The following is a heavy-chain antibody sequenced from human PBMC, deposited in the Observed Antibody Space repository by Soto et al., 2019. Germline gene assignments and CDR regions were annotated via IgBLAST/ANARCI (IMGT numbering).Heavy chain of an antibody. CDR3: GGAHTRGYSAFFVRYYYGVDF. D-gene: IGHD2-2*02. Sequence: PSETLSLTCAVYGGSFTGYSWSWIRQPPGKGLEWIGEMKHTGSTNYTPSLTSRVTMSVDTSKNQFSLKLKSVTAADTAVYYCGGAHTRGYSAFFVRYYYGVDFWGQGTTVTVSS. V-gene: IGHV4-34*01. J-gene: IGHJ6*02. CDR1: GGSFTGYS. CDR2: MKHTGST.